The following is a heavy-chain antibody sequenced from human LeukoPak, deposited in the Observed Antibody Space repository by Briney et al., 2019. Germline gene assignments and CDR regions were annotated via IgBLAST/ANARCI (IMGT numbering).Heavy chain of an antibody. CDR2: ISGSSTYI. Sequence: AGGSLILSCVASGFTFSSFSMNWVRQAPGKGLEWVSSISGSSTYIYYADSLKGRITISRDNAKNSLFLQMNSLRAEDTAVYYCARALGVDPPDLLDMWGQGTMVIVSS. CDR3: ARALGVDPPDLLDM. D-gene: IGHD3-16*01. CDR1: GFTFSSFS. J-gene: IGHJ3*02. V-gene: IGHV3-21*01.